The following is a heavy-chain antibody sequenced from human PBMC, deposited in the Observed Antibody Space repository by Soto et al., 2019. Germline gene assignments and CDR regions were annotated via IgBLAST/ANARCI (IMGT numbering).Heavy chain of an antibody. Sequence: QVQLVQSGAEVKKPGASVKVSCKASGYTFTSYGISWVRQAPGQGLEWMGWINAYNGNTNYAQKLQGRVTMTTDTTTSAANMELRIMSSDDTAEYCCADDRTVVIDYWGQGTLVTVSS. CDR3: ADDRTVVIDY. J-gene: IGHJ4*02. V-gene: IGHV1-18*01. CDR1: GYTFTSYG. D-gene: IGHD4-17*01. CDR2: INAYNGNT.